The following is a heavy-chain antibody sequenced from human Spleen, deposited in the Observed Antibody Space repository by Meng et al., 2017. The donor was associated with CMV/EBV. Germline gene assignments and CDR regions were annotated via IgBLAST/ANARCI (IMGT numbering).Heavy chain of an antibody. CDR1: GFTFGGYC. V-gene: IGHV3-30*02. CDR2: IRYDGTTQ. Sequence: GESLKISCAASGFTFGGYCMNWVRQAPGKGLEWVTFIRYDGTTQYYIDSVKGRFTISRDNSKNTMYLQMNSLRAEDTALYYCANARFEYSSSYFDSWGQGTLVTVSS. D-gene: IGHD6-6*01. J-gene: IGHJ4*02. CDR3: ANARFEYSSSYFDS.